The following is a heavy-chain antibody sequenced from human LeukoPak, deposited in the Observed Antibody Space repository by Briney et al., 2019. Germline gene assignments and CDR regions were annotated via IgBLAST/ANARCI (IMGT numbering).Heavy chain of an antibody. Sequence: GGSLRLSCAASGFTLSSHGMHWVRQAPGKGLEWVALIWYDGSKENYADSVKGRFTISRDNSKNTLYLQMNSLRAEDTAVYYCAKGSSSSDYWGQGTLVTVSS. CDR3: AKGSSSSDY. D-gene: IGHD6-6*01. CDR2: IWYDGSKE. CDR1: GFTLSSHG. J-gene: IGHJ4*02. V-gene: IGHV3-30*02.